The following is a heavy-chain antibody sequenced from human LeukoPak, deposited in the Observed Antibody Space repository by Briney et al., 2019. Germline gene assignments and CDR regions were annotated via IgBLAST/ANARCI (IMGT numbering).Heavy chain of an antibody. D-gene: IGHD6-13*01. V-gene: IGHV4-34*01. CDR3: ARVAYSSSRYGHPAFDH. J-gene: IGHJ4*02. Sequence: SETLSLMFAVYGVSFSGYYWIWIRQPPGKGLEWIGEINHSGSTNYNPSLKSRVTISVDTSKNQFSLKLSSVTAADTAVYYCARVAYSSSRYGHPAFDHWGQGTLVTVSS. CDR1: GVSFSGYY. CDR2: INHSGST.